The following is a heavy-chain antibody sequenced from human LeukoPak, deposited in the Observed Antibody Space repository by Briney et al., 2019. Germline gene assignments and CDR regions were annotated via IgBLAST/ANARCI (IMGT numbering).Heavy chain of an antibody. CDR2: THDSGTT. V-gene: IGHV4-31*03. J-gene: IGHJ6*03. Sequence: TLSLTCIVSGDSISSGLYYWNWVRQHPGEGPEWIGCTHDSGTTYYSSSLRGRVIISLDTSKKEVSLKLTSVTAADTAVYYCAAGRRGRYSPYYYHLDVWGTGTTVAVSS. CDR3: AAGRRGRYSPYYYHLDV. D-gene: IGHD1-26*01. CDR1: GDSISSGLYY.